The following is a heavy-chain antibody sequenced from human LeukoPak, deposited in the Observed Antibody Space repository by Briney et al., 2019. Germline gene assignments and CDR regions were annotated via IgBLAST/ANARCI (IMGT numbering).Heavy chain of an antibody. J-gene: IGHJ6*03. D-gene: IGHD3-10*01. V-gene: IGHV3-66*01. CDR1: GFTVSSNY. Sequence: SGGSLRLSFAASGFTVSSNYMSWVRQAPGKGLEWVSVIYSGGSTYYADSVKGRFTISRDNSKNTLYLQMNSLRAEDTAVYYCARSYGSGSYDLYYYYMDVWGKGTTVTVSS. CDR2: IYSGGST. CDR3: ARSYGSGSYDLYYYYMDV.